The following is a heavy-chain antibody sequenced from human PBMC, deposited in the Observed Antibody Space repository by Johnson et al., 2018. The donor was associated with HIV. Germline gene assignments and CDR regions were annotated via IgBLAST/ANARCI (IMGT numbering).Heavy chain of an antibody. CDR3: SRDRGGPERNYDFWSGYYGGDAFDI. V-gene: IGHV3-20*04. D-gene: IGHD3-3*01. J-gene: IGHJ3*02. CDR1: GFTFDDYG. CDR2: INWFGGST. Sequence: VQLVESGGGLVQPGRSLRLSCAASGFTFDDYGMSWVRQTPGTGLEWVSVINWFGGSTGYPDSVPCLFPFSTDHANHSLYLHMNSLRAEDTALYYCSRDRGGPERNYDFWSGYYGGDAFDIWGQGTMVTVSS.